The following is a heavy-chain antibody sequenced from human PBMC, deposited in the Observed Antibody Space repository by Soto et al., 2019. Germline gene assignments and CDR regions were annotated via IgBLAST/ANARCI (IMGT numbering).Heavy chain of an antibody. Sequence: GESLKISCKGSGYSFTSYWIGWVRQMPGKGLEWMGIIYPGDSDTRYSPSFQGQVTISADKSISTAYLQWSSLKVSDTARYDCARRVEYSSSSVGHYFDYWGQGTLVTGSS. CDR2: IYPGDSDT. J-gene: IGHJ4*02. D-gene: IGHD6-6*01. CDR1: GYSFTSYW. CDR3: ARRVEYSSSSVGHYFDY. V-gene: IGHV5-51*01.